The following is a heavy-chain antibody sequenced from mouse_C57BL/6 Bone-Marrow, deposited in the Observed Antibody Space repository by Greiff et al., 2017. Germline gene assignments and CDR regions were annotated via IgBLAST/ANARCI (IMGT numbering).Heavy chain of an antibody. Sequence: EVQLQQSGPELVKPGASVKISCKASGYSFTGYYMHWVKQSPGNILDWIGYIYPYNGVSSYNQKFKGKATLTVDKSSSTAYMELRSLTSEDSAVYYCAREGGLSAVGATDWDFDVWGTGTTVTVSA. CDR2: IYPYNGVS. D-gene: IGHD1-1*01. J-gene: IGHJ1*03. CDR3: AREGGLSAVGATDWDFDV. CDR1: GYSFTGYY. V-gene: IGHV1-31*01.